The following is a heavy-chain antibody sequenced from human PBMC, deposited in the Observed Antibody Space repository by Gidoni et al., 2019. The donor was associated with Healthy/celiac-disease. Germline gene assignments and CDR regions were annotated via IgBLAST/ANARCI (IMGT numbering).Heavy chain of an antibody. D-gene: IGHD3-22*01. V-gene: IGHV1-69*01. J-gene: IGHJ2*01. CDR3: ARASDTYYYDSSGQWYFDL. CDR1: GGPFSSYA. Sequence: QVQLVQSGAEVKKPGSSVKVSCKASGGPFSSYAIRWVRRAPGQGLEWMGGIIPIFGTANYAQKFQGRVTITADESTSTAYMELSSLRSEDTAVYYCARASDTYYYDSSGQWYFDLWGRGTLVTVSS. CDR2: IIPIFGTA.